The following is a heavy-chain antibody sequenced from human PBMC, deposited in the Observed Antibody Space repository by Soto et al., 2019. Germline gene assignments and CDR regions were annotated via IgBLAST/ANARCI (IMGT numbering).Heavy chain of an antibody. Sequence: GGSLRLSCAASGFTFSAYVMSWVRQAPGKGLEWVSSITSSGGGTYYADSVKGRFTVSRDNSKNTVYLQMNSLRDEDTAVYYCAKDYGSGWSVDYWGQGALVTVSS. CDR3: AKDYGSGWSVDY. CDR1: GFTFSAYV. V-gene: IGHV3-23*01. CDR2: ITSSGGGT. D-gene: IGHD6-19*01. J-gene: IGHJ4*02.